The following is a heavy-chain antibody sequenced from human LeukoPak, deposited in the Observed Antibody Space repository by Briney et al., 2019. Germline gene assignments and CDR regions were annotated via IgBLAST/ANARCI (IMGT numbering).Heavy chain of an antibody. J-gene: IGHJ4*02. V-gene: IGHV1-2*02. Sequence: TSVTLSRTSSGSTFTVYYMHWERHAPAQGLGWMGWINPNSGGTNYAQKFQGRVTMTRDTSISTAYMELSRLRSDDTAVYYCARGAHYHDSSEGYDYWGQGTLVTVSS. CDR2: INPNSGGT. CDR1: GSTFTVYY. CDR3: ARGAHYHDSSEGYDY. D-gene: IGHD3-22*01.